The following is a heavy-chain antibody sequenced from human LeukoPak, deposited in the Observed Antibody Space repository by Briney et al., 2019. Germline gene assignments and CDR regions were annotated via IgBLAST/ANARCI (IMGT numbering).Heavy chain of an antibody. Sequence: ASVKVSCKASGYTFTSYDINWVRQATGRGLEWMGWMNPNSGNTGYAQKFQGRVTMTRNTSISTAYMELSSLRSEDTAVYYCARGPHIVVVTAIHLDYWGQGTLVTVSS. CDR1: GYTFTSYD. V-gene: IGHV1-8*01. J-gene: IGHJ4*02. D-gene: IGHD2-21*02. CDR3: ARGPHIVVVTAIHLDY. CDR2: MNPNSGNT.